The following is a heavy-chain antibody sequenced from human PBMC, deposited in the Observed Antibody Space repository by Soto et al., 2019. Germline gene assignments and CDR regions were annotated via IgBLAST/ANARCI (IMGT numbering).Heavy chain of an antibody. CDR1: GGSISSGGYY. CDR3: ARLGGYCSGGSCYGYYYYYMDV. Sequence: SETLSLTCTVSGGSISSGGYYWSWIRQPPGKGLEWIGYIYYSGSTNYNPSLKSRVTISVDTSKNQFSLKLSSVTAADTAVYYCARLGGYCSGGSCYGYYYYYMDVWGKGTTVTVSS. J-gene: IGHJ6*03. V-gene: IGHV4-61*08. CDR2: IYYSGST. D-gene: IGHD2-15*01.